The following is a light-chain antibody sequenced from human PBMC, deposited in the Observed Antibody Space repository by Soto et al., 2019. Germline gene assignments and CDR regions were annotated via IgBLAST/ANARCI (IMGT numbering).Light chain of an antibody. CDR2: EVS. CDR3: SSYTSSSTRV. CDR1: SSDVGGYNY. J-gene: IGLJ3*02. Sequence: QSALTQPASVSGSPGQSITISCTGNSSDVGGYNYVSWYQQHPGKAPKLMIYEVSNRPSGVSNRFSGSKSGNTASLTISGLQAEDEADYYCSSYTSSSTRVFGGGTKRNVL. V-gene: IGLV2-14*01.